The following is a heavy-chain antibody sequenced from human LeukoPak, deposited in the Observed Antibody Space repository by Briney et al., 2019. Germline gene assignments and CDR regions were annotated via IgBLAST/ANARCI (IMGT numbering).Heavy chain of an antibody. Sequence: PGGSLRLSCAASGFTFTTYTMSWVRQAPGKGLEWVSAISVSGDKTYYADSVKGRFAISRDNSKNTLCLQTNSLRAEDTAVYYCASGGRYSYGSFDYWGQGTLVTVSS. CDR2: ISVSGDKT. D-gene: IGHD5-18*01. J-gene: IGHJ4*02. V-gene: IGHV3-23*01. CDR1: GFTFTTYT. CDR3: ASGGRYSYGSFDY.